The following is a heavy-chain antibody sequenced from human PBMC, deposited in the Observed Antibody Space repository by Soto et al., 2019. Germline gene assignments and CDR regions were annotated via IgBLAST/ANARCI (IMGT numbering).Heavy chain of an antibody. Sequence: QVQLVQSGAEVKKPGAAVKVSCKASGYTFRAYPIYWVRQAPGQRLECMGWINASNGNTRYSEKFEGRVTFTRDTTATTAYMEFSSLRSEDTAVYFCARDTVLTWVTTLDYWGQGTPVTVSS. CDR3: ARDTVLTWVTTLDY. CDR1: GYTFRAYP. CDR2: INASNGNT. J-gene: IGHJ4*02. D-gene: IGHD4-17*01. V-gene: IGHV1-3*01.